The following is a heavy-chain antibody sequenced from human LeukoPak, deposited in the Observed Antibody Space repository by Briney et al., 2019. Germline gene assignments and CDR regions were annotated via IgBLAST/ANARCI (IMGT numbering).Heavy chain of an antibody. J-gene: IGHJ2*01. Sequence: SETLSLTCAVYGGSFSGYYWSWIRQPAGKGLEWIGRIYASGSTNYNPSFKSRITMSVDTSKNHFSLNLSSVTAADTAVYYCVRDWMDSSSWFRWYFDLWGRGTLVTVSS. CDR2: IYASGST. CDR3: VRDWMDSSSWFRWYFDL. V-gene: IGHV4-4*07. CDR1: GGSFSGYY. D-gene: IGHD6-13*01.